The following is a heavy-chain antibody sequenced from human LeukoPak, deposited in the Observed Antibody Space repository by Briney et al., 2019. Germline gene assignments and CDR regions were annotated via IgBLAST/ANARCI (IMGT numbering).Heavy chain of an antibody. Sequence: SQTLSLTCTVSGGSISSSNYYWGWTRQPPGKGLEWFGSISYSGGTSYNPSLRSRVTISVDTSKNQFSLKLNSVTAADTAVYYCAREVEYYDSSGYRPHAFDIWGQGTVVTVSS. V-gene: IGHV4-39*02. D-gene: IGHD3-22*01. CDR3: AREVEYYDSSGYRPHAFDI. CDR1: GGSISSSNYY. J-gene: IGHJ3*02. CDR2: ISYSGGT.